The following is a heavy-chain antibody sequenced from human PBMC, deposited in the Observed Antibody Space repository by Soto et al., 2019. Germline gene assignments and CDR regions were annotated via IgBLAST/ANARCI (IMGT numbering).Heavy chain of an antibody. D-gene: IGHD2-15*01. CDR2: MNPNSGET. J-gene: IGHJ5*02. Sequence: QAQLVQSGAEVKKPGASVKVSCKTSGYTFTDYDINWVRQAPGQGLEWIGWMNPNSGETGYAQKFQGRVTMTRSASLNTAYLELSSLRSEDTAVYYCARVAVAARPRWYNWFDPWGQGTLVTVSS. CDR3: ARVAVAARPRWYNWFDP. V-gene: IGHV1-8*01. CDR1: GYTFTDYD.